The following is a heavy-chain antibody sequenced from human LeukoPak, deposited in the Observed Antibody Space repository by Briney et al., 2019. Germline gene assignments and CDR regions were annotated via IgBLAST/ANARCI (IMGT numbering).Heavy chain of an antibody. CDR1: GFTFDDYA. CDR2: ISWNSGSI. J-gene: IGHJ4*02. D-gene: IGHD6-13*01. V-gene: IGHV3-9*03. CDR3: AKAGGGGYSSSWYGVYFDY. Sequence: GGSLRLSCAASGFTFDDYAMHWVRQAPGKGLECVSGISWNSGSIGYADSVKGRFTISRDNAKNSLYLQMNSLRAEDMALYYCAKAGGGGYSSSWYGVYFDYWGQGTLVTVSS.